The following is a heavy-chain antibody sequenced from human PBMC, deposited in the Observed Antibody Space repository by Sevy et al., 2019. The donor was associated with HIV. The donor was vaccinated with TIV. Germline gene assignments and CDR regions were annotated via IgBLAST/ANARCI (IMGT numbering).Heavy chain of an antibody. CDR3: AKGTLVVPTVVYYYYGMSV. J-gene: IGHJ6*02. D-gene: IGHD2-2*01. CDR2: ISHSGDGT. Sequence: GGSLRLSCAASRFTFSSYAMSWVRQAPGKGLEWVSAISHSGDGTYYADSVKGRFTISRDNSKNTLYLEMNSLRVEDTAVYYCAKGTLVVPTVVYYYYGMSVWGHGTTVTVSS. CDR1: RFTFSSYA. V-gene: IGHV3-23*01.